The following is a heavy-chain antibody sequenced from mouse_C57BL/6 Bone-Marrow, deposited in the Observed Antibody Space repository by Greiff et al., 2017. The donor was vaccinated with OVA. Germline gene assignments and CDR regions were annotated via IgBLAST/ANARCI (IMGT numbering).Heavy chain of an antibody. D-gene: IGHD1-1*01. V-gene: IGHV1-39*01. CDR1: GYSFTDYN. CDR2: INPNNGTT. J-gene: IGHJ1*03. CDR3: ARVTTVPYWYFDV. Sequence: VQLQQSGPELVKPGASVKISCKASGYSFTDYNMNWVKQRNGKSLEWIGVINPNNGTTSYNQKFKGKATLTVDQSSSTAYMQLNSLTSEDSAVYYCARVTTVPYWYFDVWGTGTTVTVSS.